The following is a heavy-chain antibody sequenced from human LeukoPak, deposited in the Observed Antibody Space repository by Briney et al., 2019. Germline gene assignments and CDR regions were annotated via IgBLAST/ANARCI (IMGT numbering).Heavy chain of an antibody. CDR3: ARGGVPRDFWSALSNYFDY. J-gene: IGHJ4*02. D-gene: IGHD3-3*01. Sequence: SETLSLTCTVSGGSVSSSSYYWGWIRQPPGKGLEWIGSIFYSGSSYYNPSLKGRGTISLDTSKNQFSLKLNSVTAADTAMYYCARGGVPRDFWSALSNYFDYWGQGTQVTASS. V-gene: IGHV4-39*07. CDR1: GGSVSSSSYY. CDR2: IFYSGSS.